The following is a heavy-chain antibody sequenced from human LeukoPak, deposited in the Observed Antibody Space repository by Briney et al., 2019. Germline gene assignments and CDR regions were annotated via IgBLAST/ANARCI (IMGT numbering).Heavy chain of an antibody. CDR2: INPNSGGT. V-gene: IGHV1-2*02. J-gene: IGHJ4*02. Sequence: AASVKVSCKASGYTFTGYYMHWVRQAPGQGLEWMGWINPNSGGTNHAQKFQGRVTMTRDTSISTAYMELSRLRSDDTAVYSCARVLGSSWYFSFDYWGQGTLVTVSS. D-gene: IGHD6-13*01. CDR1: GYTFTGYY. CDR3: ARVLGSSWYFSFDY.